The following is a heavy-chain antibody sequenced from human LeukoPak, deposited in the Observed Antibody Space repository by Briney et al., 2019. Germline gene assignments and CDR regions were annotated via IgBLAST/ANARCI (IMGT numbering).Heavy chain of an antibody. J-gene: IGHJ5*02. CDR1: GGSISTRSYY. CDR2: IYYSGST. D-gene: IGHD6-13*01. V-gene: IGHV4-39*01. Sequence: SETLSLTCTVSGGSISTRSYYWGWIRQPPGKGLEWIGSIYYSGSTYYNPSLKSRVTMSVDTSKNQFSLKLSSVTAADTAVYYWARHYSSSGDWFDTWGQGNLVTVSS. CDR3: ARHYSSSGDWFDT.